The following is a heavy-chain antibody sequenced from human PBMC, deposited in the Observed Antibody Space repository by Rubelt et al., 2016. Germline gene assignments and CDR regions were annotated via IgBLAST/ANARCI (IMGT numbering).Heavy chain of an antibody. CDR1: GGSFSGYY. V-gene: IGHV4-34*01. D-gene: IGHD1-26*01. Sequence: QVQLQQWGAGLLKPSETLSLTCAVYGGSFSGYYWSWIRQPPGKGLEWIGEINHSGSTNYNPSLKSRVTISVTTSKNQFSLKLSSVTAAATAVYYCARRRRYSGSSYWYFDLWGRGTLVTVSS. J-gene: IGHJ2*01. CDR2: INHSGST. CDR3: ARRRRYSGSSYWYFDL.